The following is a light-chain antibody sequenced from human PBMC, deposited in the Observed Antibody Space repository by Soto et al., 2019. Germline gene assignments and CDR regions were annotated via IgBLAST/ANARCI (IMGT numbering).Light chain of an antibody. CDR3: QQFRSYSRT. CDR1: QSINYS. Sequence: DIQMTQSPSTLSASVGDRVTITCRATQSINYSLVWYQQKPGKAPKLLIYQASTLESGVPSRFSGSGSGTEFTLTISSLQPDDFATYYCQQFRSYSRTFGQGTKVDI. CDR2: QAS. V-gene: IGKV1-5*03. J-gene: IGKJ1*01.